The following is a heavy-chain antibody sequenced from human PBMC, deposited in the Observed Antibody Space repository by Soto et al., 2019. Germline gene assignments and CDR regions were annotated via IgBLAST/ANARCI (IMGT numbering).Heavy chain of an antibody. CDR1: GDSVSSNSAA. V-gene: IGHV6-1*01. Sequence: SQTLSLTCAISGDSVSSNSAAWNWIRQSPSRGLEWLGRTYYRSKWYNDYVVSVKSRITINPDTSKNQFSLQLNSVTPEDTAVYYCARDSYCSSTSCYRWDYYGMDVWGQGTTVTVSS. D-gene: IGHD2-2*02. J-gene: IGHJ6*02. CDR3: ARDSYCSSTSCYRWDYYGMDV. CDR2: TYYRSKWYN.